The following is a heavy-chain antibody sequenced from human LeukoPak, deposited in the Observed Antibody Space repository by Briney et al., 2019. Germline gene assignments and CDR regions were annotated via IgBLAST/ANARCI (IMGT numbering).Heavy chain of an antibody. J-gene: IGHJ4*02. V-gene: IGHV3-74*01. Sequence: GGSLILSCAASGFTFSNYWMHWVRQASGKGLVWVSRINSDGSSTNYADSVKGRFTISRDNANNTLSLQMNSLRAEDTAVYYCARDLNGGNSLDFWGQGTLVTVSS. CDR1: GFTFSNYW. CDR2: INSDGSST. D-gene: IGHD4-23*01. CDR3: ARDLNGGNSLDF.